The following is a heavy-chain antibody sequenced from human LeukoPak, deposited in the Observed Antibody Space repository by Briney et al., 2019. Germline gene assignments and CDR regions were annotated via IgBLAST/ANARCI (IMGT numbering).Heavy chain of an antibody. J-gene: IGHJ4*02. Sequence: ASVKVSCKASGYTFTTYAIHWVRQAPGQTLEWMGWINADNDNTKYSQKFQGRVSITRDTSASTAYMELSSLRSGDTAVYYCARGSLSSRDFDYWGQGTLVTVSS. CDR2: INADNDNT. CDR1: GYTFTTYA. CDR3: ARGSLSSRDFDY. D-gene: IGHD6-13*01. V-gene: IGHV1-3*01.